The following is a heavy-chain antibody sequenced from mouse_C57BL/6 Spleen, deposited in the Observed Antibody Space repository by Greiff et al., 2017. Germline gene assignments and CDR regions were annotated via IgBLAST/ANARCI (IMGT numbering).Heavy chain of an antibody. Sequence: EVHLVESGAELVRPGASVKLSCTASGFNINDYYMHWVKQRPEQGLEWIGRIDPEDGDTEYAPKFQGTATMTADTTSNTAYLQHSSLSSEVTAVYYWTIDLRGSGPRWYFDVWGTGTTVTVSS. V-gene: IGHV14-1*01. J-gene: IGHJ1*03. CDR2: IDPEDGDT. CDR1: GFNINDYY. D-gene: IGHD1-1*01. CDR3: TIDLRGSGPRWYFDV.